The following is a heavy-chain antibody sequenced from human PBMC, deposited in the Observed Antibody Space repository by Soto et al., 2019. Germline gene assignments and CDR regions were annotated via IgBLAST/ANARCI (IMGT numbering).Heavy chain of an antibody. Sequence: EVQLLESGGGLVQPGGSLRLSCAASGFTFNNYAMSWVRQAPGKGLEWVSAIVGSGDRTFYADSVMGRFTIFRDNSKNTVNLQMNSLRVEDTAIYYCAREGSVARTGYFDYWGQGTLLTVSS. CDR2: IVGSGDRT. CDR3: AREGSVARTGYFDY. CDR1: GFTFNNYA. D-gene: IGHD6-19*01. V-gene: IGHV3-23*01. J-gene: IGHJ4*02.